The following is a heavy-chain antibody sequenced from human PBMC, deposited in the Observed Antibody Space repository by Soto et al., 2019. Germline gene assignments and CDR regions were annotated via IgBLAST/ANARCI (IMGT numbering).Heavy chain of an antibody. D-gene: IGHD4-17*01. V-gene: IGHV4-34*01. CDR2: INHSGST. CDR3: ARNGDLELGGTYGDLDY. J-gene: IGHJ4*02. Sequence: QVQLQQWGAGLLKPSETLSLTCAVYGGSFSGYYWSWIRQPPGKGLEWIGEINHSGSTNYNPSLKSRVTISVDTSKNQFSLKLSSVTAADTAVYYCARNGDLELGGTYGDLDYWGQGTLVTVSS. CDR1: GGSFSGYY.